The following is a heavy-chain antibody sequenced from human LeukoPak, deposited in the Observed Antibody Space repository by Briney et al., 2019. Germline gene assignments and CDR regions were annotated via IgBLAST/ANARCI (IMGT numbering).Heavy chain of an antibody. J-gene: IGHJ6*03. D-gene: IGHD3-22*01. Sequence: GGSLRLSCAASGFTFSSYWMSWVRQAPGKGLEWVANIKQDGSEKYYVDSVKGRFTISRDNAKNSLYLQMNSLRAEDTAVYYCARDATYYYDSSGYSPYMDVWGKGTTVTVSS. CDR1: GFTFSSYW. CDR3: ARDATYYYDSSGYSPYMDV. CDR2: IKQDGSEK. V-gene: IGHV3-7*01.